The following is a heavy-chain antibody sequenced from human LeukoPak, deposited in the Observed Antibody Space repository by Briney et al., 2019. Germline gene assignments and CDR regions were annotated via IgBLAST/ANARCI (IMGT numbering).Heavy chain of an antibody. D-gene: IGHD3-3*01. J-gene: IGHJ5*02. V-gene: IGHV4-39*07. CDR1: GGSISSSSYY. CDR2: IYYSGST. CDR3: ARGAPYYDFWSGYYKNWFDP. Sequence: SETLSLTCTVSGGSISSSSYYWGWIRQPPGKGLEWIGSIYYSGSTYYNPSLKSRVTISVDTSKNQFSLKLSSVTAADTAVYYCARGAPYYDFWSGYYKNWFDPWGQGTLVTVSS.